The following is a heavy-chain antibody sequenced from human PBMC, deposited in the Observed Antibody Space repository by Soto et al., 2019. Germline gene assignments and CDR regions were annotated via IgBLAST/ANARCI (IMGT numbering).Heavy chain of an antibody. Sequence: SVKVSCKASGGTFSSYAISWVRQAPGQGLEWKGRIIPIFGTANYAQKFQGRVTTTADESTSTAYMELSSLRSEDTAVYYCARGRSTVGDHFYYFYYGMDVWGQGTTVTVSS. D-gene: IGHD1-26*01. CDR1: GGTFSSYA. CDR2: IIPIFGTA. CDR3: ARGRSTVGDHFYYFYYGMDV. V-gene: IGHV1-69*13. J-gene: IGHJ6*02.